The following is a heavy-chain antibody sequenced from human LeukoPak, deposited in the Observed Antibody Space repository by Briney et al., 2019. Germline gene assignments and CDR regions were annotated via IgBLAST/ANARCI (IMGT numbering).Heavy chain of an antibody. J-gene: IGHJ5*02. V-gene: IGHV1-2*02. CDR3: ARLNLRYSSGWYGFDP. CDR1: GYTFTGYY. D-gene: IGHD6-19*01. CDR2: INPNSGGT. Sequence: ASVKVSCKASGYTFTGYYMHWVRQAPGQGLEWMGWINPNSGGTNYAQKFQGRVTMTRDTSISTAYMELSRLRSDDTAVYYCARLNLRYSSGWYGFDPWGQGTLVTVSS.